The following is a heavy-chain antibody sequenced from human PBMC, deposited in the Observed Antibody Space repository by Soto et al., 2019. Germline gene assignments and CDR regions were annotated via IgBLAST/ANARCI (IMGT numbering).Heavy chain of an antibody. D-gene: IGHD2-15*01. V-gene: IGHV2-5*02. CDR3: AHSPWPGRKAYFDY. CDR2: IYWDDDR. CDR1: GFSLSTSGVG. J-gene: IGHJ4*02. Sequence: QITLKESTPTLVKPTQTLTLTCTFSGFSLSTSGVGVGWIRQPPGKALEWLALIYWDDDRRYSPSLKSRLTITTDNSKNRVVLTMTNIDPVDTAKYYCAHSPWPGRKAYFDYWGQGTLVTVSS.